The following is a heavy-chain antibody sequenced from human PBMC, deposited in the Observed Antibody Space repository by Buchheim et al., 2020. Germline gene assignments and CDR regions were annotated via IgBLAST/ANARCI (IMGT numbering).Heavy chain of an antibody. CDR3: AKAAQDFGDTNSDY. CDR2: ISGSGGST. Sequence: EVQLLESGGGLVQPGGSLRLSCAASGFTFSSYAFRWVRQAPGKGLEWVSAISGSGGSTYYADSVKGRFTLSRDYSKNTLYLQMNSLRAEDMAVYYCAKAAQDFGDTNSDYWGQGTL. CDR1: GFTFSSYA. V-gene: IGHV3-23*01. D-gene: IGHD4-17*01. J-gene: IGHJ4*02.